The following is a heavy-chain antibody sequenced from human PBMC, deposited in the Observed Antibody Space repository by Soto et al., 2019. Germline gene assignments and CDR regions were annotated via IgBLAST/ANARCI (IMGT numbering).Heavy chain of an antibody. CDR2: INPDGGSA. CDR1: VYAFTSYY. V-gene: IGHV1-46*01. Sequence: QVQLVQSGAEVKVPGASLKVSCKASVYAFTSYYIHWVRQAPGQGLEWMLIINPDGGSASYPQKFLGRVSLTRYTSTSTVYMEMSRLASEDSATYYCASDPTVALSFHYFGLDVWGRGTKVIVSS. D-gene: IGHD4-4*01. CDR3: ASDPTVALSFHYFGLDV. J-gene: IGHJ6*02.